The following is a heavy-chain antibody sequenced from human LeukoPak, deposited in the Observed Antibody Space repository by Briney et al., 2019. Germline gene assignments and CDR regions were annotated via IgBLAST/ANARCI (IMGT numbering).Heavy chain of an antibody. J-gene: IGHJ1*01. CDR3: ASQTGGYCSSTSCREEPEYFQH. Sequence: GGSLRLSCAASGFTFSSYWMSWVRQAPGKGLEWVANIKQDGSEKYYVDSVKGRFTISRDNAKNSLYLQMNSLRAEDTAVYYCASQTGGYCSSTSCREEPEYFQHWGQGTLVTVSS. CDR1: GFTFSSYW. D-gene: IGHD2-2*01. V-gene: IGHV3-7*01. CDR2: IKQDGSEK.